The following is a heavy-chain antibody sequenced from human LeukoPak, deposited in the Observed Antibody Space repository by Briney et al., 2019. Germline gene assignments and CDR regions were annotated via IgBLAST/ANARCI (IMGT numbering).Heavy chain of an antibody. J-gene: IGHJ5*02. V-gene: IGHV4-61*02. CDR3: ARGPPIYDSSGYYYFDP. CDR2: IYTSGST. Sequence: SETLSLTCTVSGGSISSGSYYWSWIRQPAGKELEWIGRIYTSGSTNYNPSLKSRVTISVDTSKNQFSLKLSSVTAADTAVYYCARGPPIYDSSGYYYFDPWGQGTLVTVSS. D-gene: IGHD3-22*01. CDR1: GGSISSGSYY.